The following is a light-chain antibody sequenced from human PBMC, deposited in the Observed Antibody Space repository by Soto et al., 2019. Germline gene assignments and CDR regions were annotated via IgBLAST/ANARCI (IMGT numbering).Light chain of an antibody. J-gene: IGLJ2*01. V-gene: IGLV1-40*01. Sequence: QSVLTQPPSVSGAPGQRVTISCTGSSSNIGAGYDVHWYQQLPGRAPKLLIYGNTNRPSGVPDRLSGSKSGTSASLAITGLQAEDEAEYYCLSFDSSLSVVFGGGTTVTVL. CDR3: LSFDSSLSVV. CDR1: SSNIGAGYD. CDR2: GNT.